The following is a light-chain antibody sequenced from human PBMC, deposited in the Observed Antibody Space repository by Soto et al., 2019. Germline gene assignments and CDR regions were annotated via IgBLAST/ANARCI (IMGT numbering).Light chain of an antibody. Sequence: QSALTQPPSASGSPGQSVTISCTGSSSDVGGYNYVSWYQQYPGQAPKLLIYDVSKRPTGVPDRFSGSKSGTTASLTVSGLQAEDEADYYCSSYGGNNDLLFGGGTKVTVL. V-gene: IGLV2-8*01. CDR2: DVS. CDR1: SSDVGGYNY. CDR3: SSYGGNNDLL. J-gene: IGLJ2*01.